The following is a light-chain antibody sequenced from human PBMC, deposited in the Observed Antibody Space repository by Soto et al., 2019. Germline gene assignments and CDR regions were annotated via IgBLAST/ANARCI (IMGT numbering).Light chain of an antibody. J-gene: IGKJ1*01. V-gene: IGKV3-20*01. CDR1: QSVSTY. CDR2: GAS. Sequence: IVLTQSPATLSLSPGERATLSCRASQSVSTYLAWYQQKPGQPPRLLMYGASIRAAGVPDRFSGSGSGTEFTLTISRLEPEDFTVYYCHHYETFGQGTKV. CDR3: HHYET.